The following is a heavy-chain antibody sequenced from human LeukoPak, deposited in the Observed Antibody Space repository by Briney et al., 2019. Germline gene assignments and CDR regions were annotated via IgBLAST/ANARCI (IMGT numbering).Heavy chain of an antibody. V-gene: IGHV3-30*18. Sequence: GRSLRLSCAASGFTFSSYGMHWVRQAPGKGLEWVAVISYDGSNKYYADSVKGRFTISRDNSKNTLYLQMNSLRAEDTAVYYCAKVQQQLAEFDYWGQGTLVTVSS. CDR3: AKVQQQLAEFDY. CDR1: GFTFSSYG. CDR2: ISYDGSNK. J-gene: IGHJ4*02. D-gene: IGHD6-13*01.